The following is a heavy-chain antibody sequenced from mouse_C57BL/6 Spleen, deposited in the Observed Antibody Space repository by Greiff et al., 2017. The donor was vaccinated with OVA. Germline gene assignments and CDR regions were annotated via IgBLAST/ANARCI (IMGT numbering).Heavy chain of an antibody. V-gene: IGHV1-15*01. Sequence: VKLVESGAELVRPGASVTLSCKASGYTFTDYEMHWVKQTPVHGLEWIGAIDPETGGTAYNQKFKGKAILTADKSSSTAYMELRSLTSEDSAVYYCTRQLRDYWGQGTTLTVSS. D-gene: IGHD1-1*01. CDR3: TRQLRDY. CDR1: GYTFTDYE. CDR2: IDPETGGT. J-gene: IGHJ2*01.